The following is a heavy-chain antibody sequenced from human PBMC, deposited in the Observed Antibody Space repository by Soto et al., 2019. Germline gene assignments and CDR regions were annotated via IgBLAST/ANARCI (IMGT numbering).Heavy chain of an antibody. CDR1: GYSFTSYW. CDR3: ARTYYYGSGSPKPPRY. CDR2: IYPGDSDT. D-gene: IGHD3-10*01. J-gene: IGHJ4*02. V-gene: IGHV5-51*01. Sequence: PGESLKISCKGSGYSFTSYWIGWVRQMPGKGLEWMGIIYPGDSDTRYSPSLQGQVTISADKSISTAYLQWSSLKASDTAMYYCARTYYYGSGSPKPPRYWGQGTLVTVSS.